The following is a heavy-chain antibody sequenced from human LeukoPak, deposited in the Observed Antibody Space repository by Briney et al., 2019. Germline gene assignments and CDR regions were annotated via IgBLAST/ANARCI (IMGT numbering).Heavy chain of an antibody. Sequence: GGSLRLSCEASGFDFRKYWMTWVRQAPGKGLEWVANIKEDGSEMHYVDFVEGRFTISRDNAKNSVYLQMNSLRVEDTSVYYCGRGRGEPWADAHPLGYWGQGTLVTVSS. V-gene: IGHV3-7*01. CDR1: GFDFRKYW. D-gene: IGHD1-14*01. CDR3: GRGRGEPWADAHPLGY. CDR2: IKEDGSEM. J-gene: IGHJ4*02.